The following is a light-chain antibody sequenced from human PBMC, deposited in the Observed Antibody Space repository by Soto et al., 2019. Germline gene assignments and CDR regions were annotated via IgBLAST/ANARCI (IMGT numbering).Light chain of an antibody. J-gene: IGKJ4*01. CDR3: QQGSNLPLT. Sequence: EIVLTQSQATLSLSPGERATLSCRASQSVSDYLAWYQQKPGQPPRLLIYDSFNRATGILTRFSGSGYGTDFALTITSLEPEDFAVCYCQQGSNLPLTFGGGTKVELK. CDR2: DSF. V-gene: IGKV3-11*01. CDR1: QSVSDY.